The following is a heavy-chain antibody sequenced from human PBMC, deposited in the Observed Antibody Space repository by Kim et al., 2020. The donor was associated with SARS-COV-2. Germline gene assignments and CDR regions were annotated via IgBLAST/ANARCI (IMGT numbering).Heavy chain of an antibody. Sequence: DSVKGRFTISRDNSKNTLYLQMNGLRAEDTAVYYCAKDRMATINGDAFDIWGQGTMVTVSS. D-gene: IGHD5-12*01. CDR3: AKDRMATINGDAFDI. V-gene: IGHV3-23*01. J-gene: IGHJ3*02.